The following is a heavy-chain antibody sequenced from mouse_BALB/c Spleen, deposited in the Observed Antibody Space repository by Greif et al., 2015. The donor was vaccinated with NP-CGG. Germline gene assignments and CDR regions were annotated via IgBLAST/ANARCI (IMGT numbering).Heavy chain of an antibody. CDR3: TGYRYDLAD. V-gene: IGHV1S81*02. CDR2: INPSNGGT. Sequence: VQLQHSGAELVKPGASVKLSCKASGYTFTSYYMYWVKQRPGQGLEWIGGINPSNGGTNFNEKFKSKATLTVDKSSSTADMQLSSLTSEESAVYYCTGYRYDLADWGQGTLVTVSA. CDR1: GYTFTSYY. D-gene: IGHD2-14*01. J-gene: IGHJ3*01.